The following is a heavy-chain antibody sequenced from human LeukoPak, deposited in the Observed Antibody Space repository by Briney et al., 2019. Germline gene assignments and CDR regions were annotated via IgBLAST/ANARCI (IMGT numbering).Heavy chain of an antibody. CDR2: IYTSGST. Sequence: SETLSLTCALSGFSIYSGYYWGWIRQPAGKGLEWIGRIYTSGSTNYNPSLKSRVTMSVDTSKNQFSLKLSSVTAADTAVYYCAGYSYGRFDYWGQGTLVTVSS. V-gene: IGHV4-59*10. CDR3: AGYSYGRFDY. CDR1: GFSIYSGYY. J-gene: IGHJ4*02. D-gene: IGHD3-16*01.